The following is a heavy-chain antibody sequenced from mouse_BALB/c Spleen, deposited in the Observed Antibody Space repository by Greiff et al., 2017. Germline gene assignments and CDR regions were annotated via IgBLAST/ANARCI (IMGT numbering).Heavy chain of an antibody. J-gene: IGHJ1*01. V-gene: IGHV1-5*01. CDR1: GYTFTSYW. CDR2: IYPGNSDT. CDR3: TRHYRYSYWYFDV. Sequence: DVHLVESGTVLARPGASVKMSCKASGYTFTSYWMHWVKQRPGQGLEWIGAIYPGNSDTSYNQKFKGKAKLTAVTSTSTAYMELSSLTNEDSAVYYCTRHYRYSYWYFDVWGAGTTVTVSS. D-gene: IGHD2-14*01.